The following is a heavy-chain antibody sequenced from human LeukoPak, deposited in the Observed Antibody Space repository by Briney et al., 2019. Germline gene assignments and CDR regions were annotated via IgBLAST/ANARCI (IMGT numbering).Heavy chain of an antibody. CDR2: IYSGGST. D-gene: IGHD4-17*01. Sequence: GGSLRLSCAASGFTVSSNYMSWVRQAPGKGLEWVSVIYSGGSTYYADSVKGRFTISRDNSKNTLYLQMNSLRAEDTAVYYCASTMTTVTTGYYYYGMDVWGQGTTVTVSS. CDR3: ASTMTTVTTGYYYYGMDV. V-gene: IGHV3-66*01. CDR1: GFTVSSNY. J-gene: IGHJ6*02.